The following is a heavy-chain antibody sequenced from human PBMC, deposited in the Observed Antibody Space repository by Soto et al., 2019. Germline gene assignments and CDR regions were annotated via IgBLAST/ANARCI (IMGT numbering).Heavy chain of an antibody. CDR2: IYKSTTT. CDR1: GDSISTVDYF. Sequence: SETLSLTCSVSGDSISTVDYFWAWIRQPPGQALEYIGYIYKSTTTYYNPSFESRVAISLDTSKSQFSLTVTSVTAADTAVYFCARGRYCLTGRCFPNWFDSWGQGTLVTAPQ. CDR3: ARGRYCLTGRCFPNWFDS. J-gene: IGHJ5*01. D-gene: IGHD2-15*01. V-gene: IGHV4-30-4*01.